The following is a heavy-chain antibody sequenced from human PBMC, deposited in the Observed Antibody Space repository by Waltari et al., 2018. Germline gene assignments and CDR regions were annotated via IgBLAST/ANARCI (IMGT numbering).Heavy chain of an antibody. Sequence: QVQLVESGGGLVKPGGSLRLSCAASGFTFSDYYMSWIRQAPGKGLEWVSYISSSGSTIYYADSVKGRFTISRDNAKNSLYLQMNSLRAEDTAVYYCARDRYGCSSTSCYAYYYYMDVWGKGTTVTVSS. CDR2: ISSSGSTI. D-gene: IGHD2-2*01. J-gene: IGHJ6*03. V-gene: IGHV3-11*01. CDR3: ARDRYGCSSTSCYAYYYYMDV. CDR1: GFTFSDYY.